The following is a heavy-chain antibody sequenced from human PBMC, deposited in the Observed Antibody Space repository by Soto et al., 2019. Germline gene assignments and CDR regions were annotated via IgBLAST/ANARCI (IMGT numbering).Heavy chain of an antibody. CDR2: ISGSGGST. CDR3: AKDGSWGDHYYFDN. CDR1: GSMFSSYA. J-gene: IGHJ4*02. V-gene: IGHV3-23*01. Sequence: PGGSLRLSCRVSGSMFSSYAMTWVRQVPGKGLEWVSSISGSGGSTYYSDSVRGRFTISRDNSKKVLYLEMNRLKGDDTAVYFCAKDGSWGDHYYFDNWGQGTLVTVSS. D-gene: IGHD2-21*02.